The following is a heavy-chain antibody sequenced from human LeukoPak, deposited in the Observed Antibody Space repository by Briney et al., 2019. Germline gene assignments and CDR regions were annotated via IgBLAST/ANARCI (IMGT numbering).Heavy chain of an antibody. CDR1: GGSISSYY. J-gene: IGHJ3*02. V-gene: IGHV4-59*08. D-gene: IGHD6-13*01. Sequence: SETLSLTCTVSGGSISSYYWSWIRQPPGKGLEWIGYIYYSGSTNYNPSLKSRVTISVDTSKNQFSLKLSSVTAADTAVYYCARYGRYSSNWYGDAFDIWGQGTMVTVSS. CDR3: ARYGRYSSNWYGDAFDI. CDR2: IYYSGST.